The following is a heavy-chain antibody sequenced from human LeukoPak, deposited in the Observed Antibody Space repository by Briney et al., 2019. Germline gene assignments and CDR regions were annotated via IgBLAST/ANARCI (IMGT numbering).Heavy chain of an antibody. CDR3: ARQAVPISSGVGYFDY. D-gene: IGHD2-15*01. Sequence: SETLSLTCTVSGGSISSSSYYWGWIRQPPGKGLEWIGSIYYSGSTYYNPSLKSRVTISVDTPKHQFSLKLSYVTAADTAVYYCARQAVPISSGVGYFDYWGQGTLVTVSS. CDR2: IYYSGST. CDR1: GGSISSSSYY. V-gene: IGHV4-39*01. J-gene: IGHJ4*02.